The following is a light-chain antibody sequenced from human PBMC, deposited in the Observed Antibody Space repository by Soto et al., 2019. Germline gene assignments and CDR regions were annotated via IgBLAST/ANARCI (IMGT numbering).Light chain of an antibody. Sequence: QSVLTQPPSVSAAPGQKVTISCSGSSSNIGNNYVSWYQQLPGTAPKLLIYDNNKRPSGIPDRFSDSKSGTSATLAITGLQTGDEAGYYCGTWDSSLSAYVFGTGTKV. CDR2: DNN. J-gene: IGLJ1*01. CDR1: SSNIGNNY. CDR3: GTWDSSLSAYV. V-gene: IGLV1-51*01.